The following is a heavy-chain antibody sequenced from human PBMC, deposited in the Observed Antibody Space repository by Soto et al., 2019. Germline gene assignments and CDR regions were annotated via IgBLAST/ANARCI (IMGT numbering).Heavy chain of an antibody. J-gene: IGHJ6*02. CDR1: GFTFSSYG. V-gene: IGHV3-30*18. CDR3: ANAWQGATPYGYYYYGMDV. Sequence: GGSLRLSCAASGFTFSSYGMHWVRQAPGKGLEWVAVISYDGSNKYYADSVKGRFTISRDNSKNTLYLQMNSLRAEDTAVYYSANAWQGATPYGYYYYGMDVWGQGTTVTVSS. D-gene: IGHD1-26*01. CDR2: ISYDGSNK.